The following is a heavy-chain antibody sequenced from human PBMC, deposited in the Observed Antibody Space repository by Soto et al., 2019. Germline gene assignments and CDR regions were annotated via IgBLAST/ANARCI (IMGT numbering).Heavy chain of an antibody. D-gene: IGHD3-10*01. CDR2: IKNKANSYTT. Sequence: EVQLVESGGGLVQPGGSLRLSCAASGFTFSAHYMDWVRQAPGKGLEWVGRIKNKANSYTTEYAASVEGRFTISREDSQNSLYLQMNSLKTEDTAVYYCARVSLAGPSGGRYFDYWGQGSQVAVSS. CDR1: GFTFSAHY. J-gene: IGHJ4*02. V-gene: IGHV3-72*01. CDR3: ARVSLAGPSGGRYFDY.